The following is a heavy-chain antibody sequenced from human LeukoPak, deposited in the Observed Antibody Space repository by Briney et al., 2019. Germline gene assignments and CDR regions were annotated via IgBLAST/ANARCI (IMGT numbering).Heavy chain of an antibody. CDR1: AFSLNAYN. CDR3: VRDRGTYRPIDY. V-gene: IGHV3-21*04. D-gene: IGHD1-26*01. J-gene: IGHJ4*02. Sequence: GGSLRLSCAAPAFSLNAYNMNWVRQAPGKGLEWVSSISYTGTYIYYADSVKSRFTISRDNAQNSLYLQMNSLRAEDTAIYYCVRDRGTYRPIDYWGQGTLVTVSS. CDR2: ISYTGTYI.